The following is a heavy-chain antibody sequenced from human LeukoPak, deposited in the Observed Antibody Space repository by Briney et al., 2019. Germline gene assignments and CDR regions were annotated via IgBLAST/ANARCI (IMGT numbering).Heavy chain of an antibody. CDR2: MNPNSGNT. CDR1: GGTFSSYA. Sequence: ASVTVSCKASGGTFSSYAISWVRQATGQGLEWMGWMNPNSGNTGYAQKFQGRVTMTRNTSISTAYMELSSLRSEDTAVYYCARDSSGWYQDPNFDYWGQGTLVTVSS. V-gene: IGHV1-8*02. CDR3: ARDSSGWYQDPNFDY. J-gene: IGHJ4*02. D-gene: IGHD6-19*01.